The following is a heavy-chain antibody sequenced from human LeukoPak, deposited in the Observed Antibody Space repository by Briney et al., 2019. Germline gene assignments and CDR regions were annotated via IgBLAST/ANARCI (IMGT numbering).Heavy chain of an antibody. CDR3: AKLRGGTTRNSYDY. Sequence: GGSLRLSCAASGFTFSSYGMSWVRQAPGKGLEWVSAISGSGGSTYYADSVKGRFTISRDNSKNTLYLQMNSLRAEDTAVYYCAKLRGGTTRNSYDYWGQGTLVTVSS. CDR2: ISGSGGST. V-gene: IGHV3-23*01. J-gene: IGHJ4*02. D-gene: IGHD1-7*01. CDR1: GFTFSSYG.